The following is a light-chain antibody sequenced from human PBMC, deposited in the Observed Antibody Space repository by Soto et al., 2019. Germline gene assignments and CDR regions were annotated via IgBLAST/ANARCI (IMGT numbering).Light chain of an antibody. CDR1: SSDVGGYNY. CDR2: DVS. CDR3: NSYTSSSTYV. J-gene: IGLJ1*01. Sequence: QSVLTQPASESGSPGQSITISCTGTSSDVGGYNYVSWYQQHPGKAPKLVIYDVSNRPSGVSNRFSGSKSGNTASLTISGLQAEDEDDYYCNSYTSSSTYVFGTGTKVTVL. V-gene: IGLV2-14*01.